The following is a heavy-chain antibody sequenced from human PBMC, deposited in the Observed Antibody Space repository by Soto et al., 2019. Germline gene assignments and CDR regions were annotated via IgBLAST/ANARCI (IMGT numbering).Heavy chain of an antibody. Sequence: SETLSLTCTVSGCSINSYHWTWIRQPPGKGLEWIGYIYYTESTNYNPSLKSRVTISVDTSKNQFSLKMTSVTAADTAVYYCARFTYCGSECYWLDPWGQGTLVTVSS. CDR3: ARFTYCGSECYWLDP. D-gene: IGHD2-21*01. CDR1: GCSINSYH. J-gene: IGHJ5*02. CDR2: IYYTEST. V-gene: IGHV4-59*08.